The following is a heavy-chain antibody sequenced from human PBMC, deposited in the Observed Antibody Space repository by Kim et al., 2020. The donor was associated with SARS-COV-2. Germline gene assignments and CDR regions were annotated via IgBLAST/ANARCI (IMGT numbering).Heavy chain of an antibody. D-gene: IGHD6-6*01. CDR1: GYTFTGYY. J-gene: IGHJ4*02. CDR2: INPNSGGT. CDR3: ARQKYSSSPYHYYFDY. V-gene: IGHV1-2*06. Sequence: ASVKVSCKASGYTFTGYYMHWVRQAPGQGLEWMGRINPNSGGTNYAQKFQGRVTMTRDTSISTAYMELSRLRSDDTAVYYCARQKYSSSPYHYYFDYWGQGTLVTVSS.